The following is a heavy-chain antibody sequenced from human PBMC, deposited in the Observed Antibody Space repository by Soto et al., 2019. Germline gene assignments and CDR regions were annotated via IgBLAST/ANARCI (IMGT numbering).Heavy chain of an antibody. CDR2: IDWDDDK. J-gene: IGHJ6*02. Sequence: GSGPTLVNPTQTLTLTCTFSGFSLSTSGMCVSWIRQPPGKALEWLALIDWDDDKYYSTSLKTRLTISKDTSKNQVVLTMTNMDPVDTATYYCARIVRGSSSWYGYYYGMDVWGQGTTVTVSS. D-gene: IGHD6-13*01. CDR3: ARIVRGSSSWYGYYYGMDV. V-gene: IGHV2-70*01. CDR1: GFSLSTSGMC.